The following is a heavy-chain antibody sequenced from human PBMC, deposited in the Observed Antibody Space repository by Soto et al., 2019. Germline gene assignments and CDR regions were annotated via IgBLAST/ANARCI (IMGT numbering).Heavy chain of an antibody. J-gene: IGHJ4*02. V-gene: IGHV3-30*03. CDR2: ISYDGNNK. Sequence: VGSLRLSCAASEFTFSNYAMHWVRQAPGKGLQWLAVISYDGNNKYHADSVEGRFTISRDNSKNTVYLQMNSLRLEDTAVYYCARGPSYSDSYFDHWGQGTLVTVSS. CDR1: EFTFSNYA. CDR3: ARGPSYSDSYFDH. D-gene: IGHD4-17*01.